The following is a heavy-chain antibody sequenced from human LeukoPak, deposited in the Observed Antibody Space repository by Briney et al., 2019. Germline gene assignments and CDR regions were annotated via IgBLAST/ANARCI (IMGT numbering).Heavy chain of an antibody. CDR1: GGTFSSYG. CDR2: IIPIFGTA. V-gene: IGHV1-69*13. CDR3: ARLDEYSSSSRYYGMDV. J-gene: IGHJ6*02. Sequence: SVKVFCKASGGTFSSYGISWVRQAPGQGLEWMGGIIPIFGTANYAQKFQGRVTITADESTSTAYIELSSLRSEDTAVYYCARLDEYSSSSRYYGMDVWGQGTTVTVSS. D-gene: IGHD6-6*01.